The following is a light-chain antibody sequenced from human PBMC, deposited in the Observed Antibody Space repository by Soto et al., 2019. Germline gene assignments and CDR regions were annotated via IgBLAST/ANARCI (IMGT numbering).Light chain of an antibody. V-gene: IGKV3-20*01. J-gene: IGKJ2*01. CDR1: QSVSSNS. CDR3: QQYSSSWYT. CDR2: GAS. Sequence: EVVLTQSPGTLSLSPGERATLSCRASQSVSSNSLVWYQQKPGQAPRLLIYGASNRATGIPDRFSASGSGTDFPLTISRLEPEDFAMYYCQQYSSSWYTFGQGTKVDIK.